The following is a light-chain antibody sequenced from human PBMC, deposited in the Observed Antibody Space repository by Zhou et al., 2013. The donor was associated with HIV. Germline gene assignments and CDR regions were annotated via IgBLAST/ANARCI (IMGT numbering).Light chain of an antibody. V-gene: IGKV3-15*01. CDR2: GAS. CDR1: QSVSSN. Sequence: EIVMTQSPATLSVSPGERATLSCRASQSVSSNLAWYQQKLGQAPRLLIYGASTRATGIPARLSGSGSGTEFTLTISSMRSEDFAVYFCQQYNIWPWTFGQGTKVEIK. CDR3: QQYNIWPWT. J-gene: IGKJ1*01.